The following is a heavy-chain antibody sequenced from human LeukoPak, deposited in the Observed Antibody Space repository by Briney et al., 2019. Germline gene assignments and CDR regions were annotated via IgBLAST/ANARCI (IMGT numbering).Heavy chain of an antibody. CDR1: GFTFISYD. J-gene: IGHJ4*02. D-gene: IGHD5-18*01. CDR3: ARDVSGHTYGSYDY. Sequence: PGGSLRLSCAASGFTFISYDMNWVRQAPGKGLEWVANIKHDGSEKYYEDSVKGRFTISRDNAKNSLYFQMNSLRAEDTAVYYCARDVSGHTYGSYDYWGQGTLVTVSS. V-gene: IGHV3-7*04. CDR2: IKHDGSEK.